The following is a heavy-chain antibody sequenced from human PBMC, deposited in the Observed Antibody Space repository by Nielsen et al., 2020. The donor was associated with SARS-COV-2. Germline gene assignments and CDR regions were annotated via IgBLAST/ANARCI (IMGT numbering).Heavy chain of an antibody. V-gene: IGHV4-39*07. Sequence: PGKGLEWIGSIYYSGSTYYNPSLKSRVTISVDTSKNQFSLKLSSVTAADTAVYYCARLIAAASYYYYYGMDVWGQGTTVTVSS. CDR2: IYYSGST. CDR3: ARLIAAASYYYYYGMDV. D-gene: IGHD6-13*01. J-gene: IGHJ6*02.